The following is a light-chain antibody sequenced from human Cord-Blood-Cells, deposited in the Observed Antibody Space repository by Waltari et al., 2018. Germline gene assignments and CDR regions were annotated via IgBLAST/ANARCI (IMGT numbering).Light chain of an antibody. CDR2: YDS. CDR1: HIGRKS. CDR3: QVWDSSSDHYV. Sequence: SYVLTQPPSVSVAPGNTARITCGGNHIGRKSVHWYQQKPGQAPVLVIYYDSDRPSGIPERFSGSNSGNTATLTISRVEAGDEADYYCQVWDSSSDHYVFGTGTKVTVL. V-gene: IGLV3-21*04. J-gene: IGLJ1*01.